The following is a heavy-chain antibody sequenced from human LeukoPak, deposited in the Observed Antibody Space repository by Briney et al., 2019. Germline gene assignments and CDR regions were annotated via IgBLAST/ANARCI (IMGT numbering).Heavy chain of an antibody. CDR1: GFPFDDYA. Sequence: GGSLRLFCAASGFPFDDYAMLWVRQAPGEGVEWGSGISWNSGSIGYADSVKGRFTISRDNAKNSLYLQMNSLRAEDTALYYCAKDIGSTVVGDYNYYCGMDVWGQGTTVTVSS. D-gene: IGHD1-26*01. CDR3: AKDIGSTVVGDYNYYCGMDV. J-gene: IGHJ6*02. V-gene: IGHV3-9*01. CDR2: ISWNSGSI.